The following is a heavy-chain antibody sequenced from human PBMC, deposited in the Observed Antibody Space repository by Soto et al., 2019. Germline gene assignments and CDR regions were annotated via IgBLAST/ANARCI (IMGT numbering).Heavy chain of an antibody. Sequence: EVQLLESGGGLVQPGGSLSLSCTASGFTFSSYAMNWVRQAPGKGLEWVSVISGSGGSTYYADSVKGRFTISRDNSKNTPYLQMNRLRAEDTAVYYCASRTSGWYFDYWRQGTLVTVSS. CDR1: GFTFSSYA. CDR3: ASRTSGWYFDY. J-gene: IGHJ4*02. D-gene: IGHD6-19*01. CDR2: ISGSGGST. V-gene: IGHV3-23*01.